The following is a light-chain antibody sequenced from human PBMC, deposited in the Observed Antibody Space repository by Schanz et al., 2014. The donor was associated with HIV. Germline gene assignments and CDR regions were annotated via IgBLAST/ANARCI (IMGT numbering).Light chain of an antibody. Sequence: IQLTQSPSSMSQSVGDSVTITCRASQGISDYLAWYQQKPGKVPKLLIYAASSLQSGVPARFSGSGSGTDFTLTISGLQPEDVATYYCQNYDSPPRTFGQGTKVEIK. CDR1: QGISDY. V-gene: IGKV1-27*01. CDR2: AAS. J-gene: IGKJ1*01. CDR3: QNYDSPPRT.